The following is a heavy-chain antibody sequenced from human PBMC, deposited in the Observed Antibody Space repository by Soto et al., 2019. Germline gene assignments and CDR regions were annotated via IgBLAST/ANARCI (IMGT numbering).Heavy chain of an antibody. CDR3: ARQPYCSGGSCYSVYWFDP. Sequence: SETLSLTCTVSGGSIGGYYWSWIRQPPGKGLEWIGYIYYSGSTNYNPSLKSRVTISVDTSKNQFSLKLSSVTAADTAVYYCARQPYCSGGSCYSVYWFDPWGQGTLVTVS. CDR1: GGSIGGYY. J-gene: IGHJ5*02. V-gene: IGHV4-59*01. D-gene: IGHD2-15*01. CDR2: IYYSGST.